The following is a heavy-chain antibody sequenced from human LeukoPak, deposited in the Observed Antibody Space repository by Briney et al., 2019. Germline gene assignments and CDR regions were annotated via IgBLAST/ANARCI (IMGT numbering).Heavy chain of an antibody. V-gene: IGHV3-74*01. Sequence: GGSLRLSCAASGFTFSSYWMHWVRQAPGKGLVWVPRINSDGSSTSYADSVKGRFTISRDNAKNTLYLQMNSLRAEDTAVYYCARVPGIVGAQEFWFDPWGQGTLVTVSS. CDR3: ARVPGIVGAQEFWFDP. D-gene: IGHD1-26*01. CDR1: GFTFSSYW. J-gene: IGHJ5*02. CDR2: INSDGSST.